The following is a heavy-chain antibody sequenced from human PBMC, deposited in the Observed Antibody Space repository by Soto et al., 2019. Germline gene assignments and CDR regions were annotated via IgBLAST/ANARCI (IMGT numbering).Heavy chain of an antibody. V-gene: IGHV1-3*01. CDR3: ARGPESVFSYGLAVDY. CDR2: ISAGNGNT. J-gene: IGHJ4*02. D-gene: IGHD5-18*01. CDR1: GYTFTSYA. Sequence: QVQLVQSGAEVKKPGASVKVSCKASGYTFTSYAMHWVRQAPGQRLEWMGWISAGNGNTKYSQKFQGRVTITRDTSGGTAYMELSSLRSEDTAVYYCARGPESVFSYGLAVDYWGQGTLVTVSS.